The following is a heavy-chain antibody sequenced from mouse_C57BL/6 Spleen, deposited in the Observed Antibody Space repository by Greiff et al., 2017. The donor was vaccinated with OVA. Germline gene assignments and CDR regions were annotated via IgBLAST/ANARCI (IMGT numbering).Heavy chain of an antibody. D-gene: IGHD1-1*01. CDR1: GYTFTSYW. CDR3: ARDSDGNRGLTDSDY. J-gene: IGHJ2*01. V-gene: IGHV1-64*01. CDR2: IHPNSGST. Sequence: QVQLQQPGAELVKPGASVKLSCKASGYTFTSYWMHWVKQRPGQGLEWIGMIHPNSGSTNYNEKFKSKATLTVDKSSSTAYMQLSSLTSEDSAVYYCARDSDGNRGLTDSDYWGQGTTLTVSS.